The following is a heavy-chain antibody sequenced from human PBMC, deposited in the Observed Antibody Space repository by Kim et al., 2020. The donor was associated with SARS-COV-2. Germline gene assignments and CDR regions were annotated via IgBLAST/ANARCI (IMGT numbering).Heavy chain of an antibody. CDR2: IDPSDSYT. Sequence: GESLKISCKGSGYSFTSYWISWVRQMPGKGLEWMGRIDPSDSYTNYSPSFQGHVTISADKSISTAYLQWSSLKASDTAMYYCARHRGDGHYDILTTYYFDYWGQGTLVTVSS. CDR3: ARHRGDGHYDILTTYYFDY. CDR1: GYSFTSYW. D-gene: IGHD3-9*01. V-gene: IGHV5-10-1*01. J-gene: IGHJ4*02.